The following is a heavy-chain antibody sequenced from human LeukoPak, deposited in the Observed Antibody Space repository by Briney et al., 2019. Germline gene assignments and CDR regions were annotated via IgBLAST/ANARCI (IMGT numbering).Heavy chain of an antibody. V-gene: IGHV4-31*03. CDR1: GGSISSGGYY. J-gene: IGHJ4*02. CDR3: AGDRSSGLDY. D-gene: IGHD3-22*01. CDR2: IYYSGST. Sequence: PSETLSLTCTVSGGSISSGGYYWSWIRQHPGKGLEWIGYIYYSGSTYYNPSLKSRVTISVDTSKNQFSLKLSSVTAADTAVYYCAGDRSSGLDYWGQGTLVTVSS.